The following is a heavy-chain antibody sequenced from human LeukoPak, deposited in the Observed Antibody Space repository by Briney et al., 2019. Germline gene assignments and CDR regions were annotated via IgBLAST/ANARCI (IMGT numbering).Heavy chain of an antibody. CDR2: ISSSGSTI. J-gene: IGHJ6*02. CDR3: ARDLSVAGGSKAYYYGMDV. V-gene: IGHV3-11*01. D-gene: IGHD6-19*01. CDR1: GFTFSDYY. Sequence: PGRSLRLSCAASGFTFSDYYMSCIRQAPRKGLEGGSYISSSGSTIYYADSVKGRFTISRDNAKNSLYLQMNSLRAEDTAVYYCARDLSVAGGSKAYYYGMDVWGQGTTVTVSS.